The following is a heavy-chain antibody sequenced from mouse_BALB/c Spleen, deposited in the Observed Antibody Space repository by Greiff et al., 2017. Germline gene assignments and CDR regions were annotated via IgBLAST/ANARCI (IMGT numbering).Heavy chain of an antibody. J-gene: IGHJ2*01. CDR1: GFSLSTSGMS. V-gene: IGHV8-8*01. CDR2: IWWNDDK. D-gene: IGHD3-1*01. CDR3: ARLDSSGYGDY. Sequence: QVTLKVCGPGILQPSQTLSLTCSFSGFSLSTSGMSVGWIRQPSGKGLEWLAHIWWNDDKYYNPALKSRLTISKDTSNNQVFLKIASVVTADTATYYCARLDSSGYGDYWGQGTTLTVSS.